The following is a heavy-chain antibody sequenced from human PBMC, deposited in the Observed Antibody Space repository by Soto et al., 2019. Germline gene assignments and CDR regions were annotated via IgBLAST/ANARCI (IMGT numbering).Heavy chain of an antibody. CDR1: GVSVSSGGYY. Sequence: QVQLQESGPGLVKPSQTLSLTCTVSGVSVSSGGYYWSWIRQHPGTGLEWIGYIYYSGTTYFNPSLKRRASISLATSKNEFSLKLTSVTAADTAVYYCARRALPQCINGVCYKDGFWDYWGQGALVTVSS. CDR3: ARRALPQCINGVCYKDGFWDY. D-gene: IGHD2-8*01. CDR2: IYYSGTT. V-gene: IGHV4-31*03. J-gene: IGHJ4*02.